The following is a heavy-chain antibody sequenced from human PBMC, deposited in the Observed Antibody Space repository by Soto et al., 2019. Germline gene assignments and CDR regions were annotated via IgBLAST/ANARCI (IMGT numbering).Heavy chain of an antibody. CDR2: ISGRGGST. CDR1: AFSFNNYA. V-gene: IGHV3-23*01. CDR3: ATLSPVTSALYSCYYVLEV. Sequence: GGSLRFPCAASAFSFNNYAMSWVRQAPDKGLEWVSAISGRGGSTYYADSVDGRFTRSREDSKSSLFLQMNSLRAEGPAVHFCATLSPVTSALYSCYYVLEVWRQGTTVTFS. J-gene: IGHJ6*01. D-gene: IGHD4-17*01.